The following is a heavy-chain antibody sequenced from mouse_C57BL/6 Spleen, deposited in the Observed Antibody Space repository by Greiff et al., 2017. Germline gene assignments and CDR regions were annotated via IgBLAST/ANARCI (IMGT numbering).Heavy chain of an antibody. CDR2: IYPRSGNT. Sequence: VQLQESGAELARPGASVKLSCKASGYTFTSYGISWVKQRTGQGLEWIGEIYPRSGNTYYNEKFKGKATLTADKSSSTAYMELRSLTSEDSAVYFCARSPKGAMDYWGQGTSVTVSS. J-gene: IGHJ4*01. CDR1: GYTFTSYG. D-gene: IGHD1-3*01. V-gene: IGHV1-81*01. CDR3: ARSPKGAMDY.